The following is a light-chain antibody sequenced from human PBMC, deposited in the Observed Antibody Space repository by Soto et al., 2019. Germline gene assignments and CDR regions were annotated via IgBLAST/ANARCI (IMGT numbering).Light chain of an antibody. V-gene: IGKV1-5*01. CDR2: DAY. CDR3: QQYESYSPLT. Sequence: DIQMTQSPSILSASVGDRVTITCRASQSIRSWLAWYQQKPGKAPKLLIYDAYSLEGGVPSRFSGRRSGTEFTLTIAGLQPEDFATYYCQQYESYSPLTFGGGTKVDNK. J-gene: IGKJ4*01. CDR1: QSIRSW.